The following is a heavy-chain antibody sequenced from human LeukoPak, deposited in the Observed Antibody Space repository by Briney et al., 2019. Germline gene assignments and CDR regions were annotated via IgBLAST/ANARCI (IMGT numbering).Heavy chain of an antibody. CDR3: AKEGPTYYYDSSGYYSYAFDI. CDR1: GFTFSNFG. V-gene: IGHV3-23*01. D-gene: IGHD3-22*01. CDR2: ISGSGGST. Sequence: GGSLRLSCAASGFTFSNFGMHWVRQAPGKGLEWVSAISGSGGSTYYADSVKGRFTISRDNSKNTQYLQMNSLRAEDTAVYYCAKEGPTYYYDSSGYYSYAFDIWGQGTMVTVSS. J-gene: IGHJ3*02.